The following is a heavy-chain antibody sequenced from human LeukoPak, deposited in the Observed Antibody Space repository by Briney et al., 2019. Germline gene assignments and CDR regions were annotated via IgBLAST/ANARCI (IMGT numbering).Heavy chain of an antibody. J-gene: IGHJ4*02. D-gene: IGHD6-13*01. CDR1: GFTFSSYW. CDR3: ARVVAGY. V-gene: IGHV3-7*03. Sequence: GGSLRLSCAASGFTFSSYWRSWVRQAPGKGPEWVASIKQDGSEKYCADSVKGRFTISRDNAKNSLYLQMNSLRAEDTAVYYCARVVAGYWGQGTLVTVSS. CDR2: IKQDGSEK.